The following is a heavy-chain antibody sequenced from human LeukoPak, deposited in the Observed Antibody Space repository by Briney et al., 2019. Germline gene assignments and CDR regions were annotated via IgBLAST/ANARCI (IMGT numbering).Heavy chain of an antibody. J-gene: IGHJ3*02. CDR1: GYPFTAYY. Sequence: ASVKVSCKAFGYPFTAYYMYWVRQAPGQGPEWMGIINPSGGSTSYAQKFQGRVTMTRDMSTNTVYMELSSLRSDDTAVYYCARDGISRYGAFDIWGHGAMITVSS. V-gene: IGHV1-46*01. CDR3: ARDGISRYGAFDI. D-gene: IGHD5-18*01. CDR2: INPSGGST.